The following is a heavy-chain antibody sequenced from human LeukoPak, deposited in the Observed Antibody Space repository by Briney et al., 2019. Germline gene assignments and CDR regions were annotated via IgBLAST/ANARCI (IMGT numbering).Heavy chain of an antibody. Sequence: ASVKVSCKASGYTFSNNDINWVRQATGQGLEWMGWMNPISGNTGFAQKFQGRVTITRITSISTAYMEMSSLRSDDTAVYYCVRGAKCSGADCDSTKEYVYYFDYWGRGTLVTVSS. D-gene: IGHD6-25*01. CDR2: MNPISGNT. CDR1: GYTFSNND. J-gene: IGHJ4*02. CDR3: VRGAKCSGADCDSTKEYVYYFDY. V-gene: IGHV1-8*03.